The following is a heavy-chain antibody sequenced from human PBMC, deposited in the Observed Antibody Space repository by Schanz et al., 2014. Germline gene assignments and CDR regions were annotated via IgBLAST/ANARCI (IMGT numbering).Heavy chain of an antibody. CDR2: ISSSSSTL. J-gene: IGHJ5*02. CDR3: ARDSDRATMVRTYNWFDP. D-gene: IGHD3-10*01. V-gene: IGHV3-48*02. CDR1: GFTFSSYS. Sequence: EVQLVESGGGLVQPGGSLRLSCAASGFTFSSYSMNWVRQAPGKGLEWVSYISSSSSTLYYADSVKGRFTISRDNAKNSLYLQMNSLRDEDTAVYYCARDSDRATMVRTYNWFDPWGQGTLVTVSS.